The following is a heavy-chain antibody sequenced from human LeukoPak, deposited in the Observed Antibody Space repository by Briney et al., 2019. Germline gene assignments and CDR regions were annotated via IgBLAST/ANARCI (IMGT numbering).Heavy chain of an antibody. V-gene: IGHV1-69*04. CDR3: ARVPAARSGYYYYMDV. CDR2: IIPILGIA. Sequence: ASVKVSCKASGYTFTSYAMNWVRQAPGQGLEWMGRIIPILGIANYAQKFQGRVTITADKSTSTAYMELSSLRSEDTAVYYCARVPAARSGYYYYMDVWGKGTTVTVSS. J-gene: IGHJ6*03. CDR1: GYTFTSYA. D-gene: IGHD2-2*01.